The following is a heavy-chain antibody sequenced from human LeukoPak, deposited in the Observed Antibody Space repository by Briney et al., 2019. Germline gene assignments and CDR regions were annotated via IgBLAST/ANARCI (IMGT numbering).Heavy chain of an antibody. CDR3: ATLRDRAYSSGWSDY. D-gene: IGHD6-19*01. Sequence: PSETLSLTCTVSGGSISSSSYYWGWIRQPPGKGLEWIGCIYYSGSTYYNPSLKSRVTISVDTSKNQFSLKLSSVTAADTAVYYCATLRDRAYSSGWSDYWGQGTVVTVSS. J-gene: IGHJ4*02. V-gene: IGHV4-39*01. CDR1: GGSISSSSYY. CDR2: IYYSGST.